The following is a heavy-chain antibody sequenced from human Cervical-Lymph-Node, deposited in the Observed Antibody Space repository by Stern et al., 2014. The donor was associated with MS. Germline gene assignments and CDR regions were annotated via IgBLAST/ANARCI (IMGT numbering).Heavy chain of an antibody. CDR2: IYTSGTT. V-gene: IGHV4-61*02. J-gene: IGHJ4*02. Sequence: QLQLQESGPGLVKPSQTLSLTCTVSGGSISSGSYYWSWIRQPAGKGLEWIGRIYTSGTTNYTPSLKSRVTISVDTSKNQFSLKLSSVTAADTAVYYCARESRYWGQGTLVTVSS. CDR1: GGSISSGSYY. CDR3: ARESRY.